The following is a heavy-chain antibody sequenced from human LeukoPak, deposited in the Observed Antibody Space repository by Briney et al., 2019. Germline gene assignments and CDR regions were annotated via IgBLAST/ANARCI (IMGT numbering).Heavy chain of an antibody. J-gene: IGHJ4*02. CDR2: INWNGGST. Sequence: PGGSLRLSCAASGFTFDDYGMSWVRQAPGKGLEWVSGINWNGGSTGYADSVKGRFTISRDNAKNSLYLQMNSLRAEDTALYHCVREGYDYGDFPFDYWGQGTLVTVSS. CDR1: GFTFDDYG. D-gene: IGHD4-17*01. V-gene: IGHV3-20*01. CDR3: VREGYDYGDFPFDY.